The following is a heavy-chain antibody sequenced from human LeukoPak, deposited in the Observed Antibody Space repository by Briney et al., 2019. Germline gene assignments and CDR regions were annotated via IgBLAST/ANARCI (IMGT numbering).Heavy chain of an antibody. CDR2: IWSDGTNK. J-gene: IGHJ1*01. CDR3: AKDAQRGFDYSNSLEY. D-gene: IGHD4-11*01. CDR1: GFTFSRYA. V-gene: IGHV3-33*06. Sequence: PGGSLRLSCAASGFTFSRYAMSWVRQAPGKGLEWVAVIWSDGTNKYYGDSVKGRFIIYRDDSHNTVYLQMNSLRVQDTAIYYCAKDAQRGFDYSNSLEYWGQGSLVTVSS.